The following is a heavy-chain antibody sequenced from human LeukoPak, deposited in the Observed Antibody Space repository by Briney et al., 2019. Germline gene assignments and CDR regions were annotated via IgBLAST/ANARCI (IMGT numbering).Heavy chain of an antibody. CDR2: IWHDGSIE. CDR3: ATRGTTATNYLEY. CDR1: GFTFSGSD. Sequence: PGGSLRLSCAASGFTFSGSDMHWVRQAPGKGLKWVAVIWHDGSIESYADSVKGRFTISRDNSKSTLHLQMHSLRVEDTAVYYCATRGTTATNYLEYWGQGTLVTASS. J-gene: IGHJ4*02. V-gene: IGHV3-33*01. D-gene: IGHD1-1*01.